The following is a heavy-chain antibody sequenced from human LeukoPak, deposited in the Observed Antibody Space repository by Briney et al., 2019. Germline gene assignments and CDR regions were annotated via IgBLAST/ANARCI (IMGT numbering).Heavy chain of an antibody. Sequence: PSETLSLTCAVYGGSFSGYYWSWIRQPPGKGLEWIGEINHSGSTNCNPSLKRRVTISVDTSKNQFSLKLSSVTAADTAVYYCARVRLYYGHDYWGQGTLVTVSS. V-gene: IGHV4-34*01. CDR1: GGSFSGYY. CDR3: ARVRLYYGHDY. D-gene: IGHD3-10*01. J-gene: IGHJ4*02. CDR2: INHSGST.